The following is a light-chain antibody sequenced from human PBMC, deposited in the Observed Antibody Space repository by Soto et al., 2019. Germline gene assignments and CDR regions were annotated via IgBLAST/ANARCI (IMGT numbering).Light chain of an antibody. J-gene: IGLJ1*01. CDR3: QSYDSSLSALV. CDR2: GNS. V-gene: IGLV1-40*01. Sequence: QSVLTQPPSVSGAPGQRVTISCTGSSSNIGAGYDVHWYQQLPGTAPKLLIYGNSNRPSGVPDRFSGSKSGTSASLAITGLQAEDEADYYRQSYDSSLSALVFGTGTKVTVL. CDR1: SSNIGAGYD.